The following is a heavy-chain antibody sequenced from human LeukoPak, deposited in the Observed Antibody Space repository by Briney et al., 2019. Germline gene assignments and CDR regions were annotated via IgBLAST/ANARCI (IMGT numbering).Heavy chain of an antibody. CDR3: ARDRIKQQRTHPQTFDY. CDR1: GGSFSGYY. CDR2: INHSGSA. J-gene: IGHJ4*02. D-gene: IGHD6-13*01. V-gene: IGHV4-34*01. Sequence: SETLSLTCAVYGGSFSGYYWSWIRQPPGKGLEWIGEINHSGSANYNPSLKSRVTISVDTSKNQFSLKLSSVTAADTAVYYCARDRIKQQRTHPQTFDYWGQGTLVTVSS.